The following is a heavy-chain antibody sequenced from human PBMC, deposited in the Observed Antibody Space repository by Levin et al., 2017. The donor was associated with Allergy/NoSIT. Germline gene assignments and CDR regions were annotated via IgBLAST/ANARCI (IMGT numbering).Heavy chain of an antibody. CDR3: ARDYDGIVGATRDWYFDL. CDR1: GYTFTSYG. Sequence: ASVKVSCKASGYTFTSYGISWVRQAPGQGLEWMGWISAYNGNTNYAQKLQGRVTMTTDTSTSTAYMELRSLRSDDTAVYYCARDYDGIVGATRDWYFDLWGRGTLVTVSS. J-gene: IGHJ2*01. D-gene: IGHD1-26*01. V-gene: IGHV1-18*01. CDR2: ISAYNGNT.